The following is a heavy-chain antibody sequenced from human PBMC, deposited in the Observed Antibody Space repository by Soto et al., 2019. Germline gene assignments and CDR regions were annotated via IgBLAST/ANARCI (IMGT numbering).Heavy chain of an antibody. J-gene: IGHJ4*02. V-gene: IGHV3-30-3*01. CDR2: ISYDGTNE. CDR3: ARNIIYFDS. D-gene: IGHD3-3*02. Sequence: WGSLRLSCAASGFTFFNFALDCVRHAPFKGREWVASISYDGTNEHYADSVRGRFTVSRDNSKNTVYLQLQSLRVDDTAVYFCARNIIYFDSWGQGTLVTVSS. CDR1: GFTFFNFA.